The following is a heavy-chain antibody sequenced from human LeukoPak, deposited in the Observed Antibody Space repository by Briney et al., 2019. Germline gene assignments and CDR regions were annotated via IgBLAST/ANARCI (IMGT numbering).Heavy chain of an antibody. Sequence: GGSLRLSCAASGFTFSSYSMNWVRQAPGKGLEWVSSISSSGPYISYADSVKGRFTISRDNAKNSLYLQMNSLRAEDTAVYYCARGYYGGNSSDYWGQGTLVTVSS. CDR3: ARGYYGGNSSDY. CDR2: ISSSGPYI. J-gene: IGHJ4*02. CDR1: GFTFSSYS. V-gene: IGHV3-21*01. D-gene: IGHD4-23*01.